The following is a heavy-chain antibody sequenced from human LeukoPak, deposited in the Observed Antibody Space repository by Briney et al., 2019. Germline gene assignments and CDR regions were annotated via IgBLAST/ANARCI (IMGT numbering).Heavy chain of an antibody. CDR1: GCTFSSYG. D-gene: IGHD1-26*01. V-gene: IGHV3-33*01. Sequence: GGSLRLSCAASGCTFSSYGMHWVRQAPGKGLEWVAVIWYDGSNKYYADSVKGRFTISRDNSKNTLYLQMNSLRAEDTAVYYCARDRRGGGGSYFDYWGQGTLVTVSS. J-gene: IGHJ4*02. CDR2: IWYDGSNK. CDR3: ARDRRGGGGSYFDY.